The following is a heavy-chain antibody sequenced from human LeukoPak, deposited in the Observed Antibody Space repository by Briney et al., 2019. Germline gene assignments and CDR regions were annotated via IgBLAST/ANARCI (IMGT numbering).Heavy chain of an antibody. CDR3: ARSNWNFPY. CDR2: IYYSGST. D-gene: IGHD1-7*01. J-gene: IGHJ4*02. V-gene: IGHV4-39*07. CDR1: GGSISSSSYY. Sequence: SETLSLTCTVSGGSISSSSYYWGWIRQPPGKGLEWIGSIYYSGSTYYNPSLKSRVTISVDTSKNQFSLKLSSVTAADTAVYYCARSNWNFPYWGQGTLVTVSS.